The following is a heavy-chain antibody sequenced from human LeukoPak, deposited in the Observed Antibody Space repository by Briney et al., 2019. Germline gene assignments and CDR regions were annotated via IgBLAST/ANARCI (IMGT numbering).Heavy chain of an antibody. V-gene: IGHV4-59*01. Sequence: SETLSLTCTVSGGSISHYYWSWIRQPPGKGLEWIGYIYYSGSTNYNPSLKSRVTISVDTSKNQFSLKLSSVTAADTAVYYCARAGFRGELWRWFDPWGQGILVTVSS. J-gene: IGHJ5*02. CDR2: IYYSGST. CDR3: ARAGFRGELWRWFDP. D-gene: IGHD3-16*01. CDR1: GGSISHYY.